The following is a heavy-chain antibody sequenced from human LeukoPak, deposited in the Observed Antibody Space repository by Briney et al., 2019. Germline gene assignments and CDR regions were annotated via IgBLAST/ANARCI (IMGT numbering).Heavy chain of an antibody. CDR1: GGSISSSSYY. V-gene: IGHV4-39*07. CDR3: ARGHSSWDGDWFDP. Sequence: SETLSLTCTVSGGSISSSSYYWGWIRQPPGKGLEWIGSIYYSGSTYHNPSLKSRVTISVDTSKNQFSLKLSSVTAADTAVYYCARGHSSWDGDWFDPWGQGTLVTVSS. D-gene: IGHD6-13*01. J-gene: IGHJ5*02. CDR2: IYYSGST.